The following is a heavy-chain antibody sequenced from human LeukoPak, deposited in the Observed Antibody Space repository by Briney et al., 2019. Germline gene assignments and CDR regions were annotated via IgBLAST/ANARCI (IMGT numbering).Heavy chain of an antibody. Sequence: AETLSLTCTVSGASISSSGSFWAWIRQPPGKGLEWIGTIYYSGSTNYNPSLKSRVTISVDTSKNQFSLKLNSVTAADTAVYYCARLGSYFGLFFYWGQGTLVTVSS. CDR3: ARLGSYFGLFFY. V-gene: IGHV4-39*01. CDR2: IYYSGST. CDR1: GASISSSGSF. D-gene: IGHD3-10*01. J-gene: IGHJ4*02.